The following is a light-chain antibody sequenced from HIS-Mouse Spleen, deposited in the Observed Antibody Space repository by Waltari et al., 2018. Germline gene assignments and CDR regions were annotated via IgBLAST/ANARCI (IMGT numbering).Light chain of an antibody. CDR3: YSTDSSGNHRV. V-gene: IGLV3-10*01. CDR2: EDS. CDR1: ALPKKY. J-gene: IGLJ2*01. Sequence: SYELTQPPSVSVSPGQTARITCSGDALPKKYAYWYQQKSGQAPVLVIYEDSKRPSGIPERCSGSSSGKMATVTISGAQVEDEADYYCYSTDSSGNHRVFGGGTKLTVL.